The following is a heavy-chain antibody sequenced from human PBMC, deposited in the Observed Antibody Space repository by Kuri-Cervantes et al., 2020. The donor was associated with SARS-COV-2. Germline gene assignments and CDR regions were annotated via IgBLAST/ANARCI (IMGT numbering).Heavy chain of an antibody. CDR2: IIPLFGTT. CDR3: ASLNSITGTTLNWFDP. D-gene: IGHD1-20*01. CDR1: GGTFSSYA. J-gene: IGHJ5*02. V-gene: IGHV1-69*06. Sequence: SVKVSCKASGGTFSSYAVTWVRQAPGRGLEWMGRIIPLFGTTIYAENFRGRVTLTADKSTNTAYMELSSLRSEDTAVYYCASLNSITGTTLNWFDPWGQGTLVTVSS.